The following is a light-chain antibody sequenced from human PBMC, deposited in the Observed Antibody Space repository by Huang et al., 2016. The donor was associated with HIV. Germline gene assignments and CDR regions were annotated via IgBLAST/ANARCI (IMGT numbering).Light chain of an antibody. J-gene: IGKJ2*01. CDR3: QQYGSSPYT. V-gene: IGKV3-20*01. CDR2: GAS. Sequence: EIVLTQSTGTLSLSPGERATLSCSASQRVSSSYLAWYQQKPGQAPRLLIYGASSRATGLPDRFSGSGSGTDFTLTISRLEPEDVAVYYCQQYGSSPYTFGQGTKLEIK. CDR1: QRVSSSY.